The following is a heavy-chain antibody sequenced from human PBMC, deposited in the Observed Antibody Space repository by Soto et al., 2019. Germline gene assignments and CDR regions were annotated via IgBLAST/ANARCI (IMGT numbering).Heavy chain of an antibody. V-gene: IGHV4-59*01. Sequence: QVQLQESGPGLVKPSETLSLTCTVSGGSISSYYWSWIRQPPGKGLEWIGYIYYSGSTNYNPSLKSRVTISVDTSKNQFSLKLSSVTAADTALYYCAGASSGWLLEGSYYYGMDVWGQGTTVTVSS. CDR3: AGASSGWLLEGSYYYGMDV. D-gene: IGHD2-15*01. J-gene: IGHJ6*02. CDR1: GGSISSYY. CDR2: IYYSGST.